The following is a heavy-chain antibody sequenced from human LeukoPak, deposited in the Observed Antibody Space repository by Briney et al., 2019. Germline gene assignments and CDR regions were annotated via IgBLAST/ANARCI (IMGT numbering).Heavy chain of an antibody. CDR2: INHSGST. D-gene: IGHD6-6*01. J-gene: IGHJ6*03. V-gene: IGHV4-34*01. CDR3: ARRGAARNYYYYYMDV. CDR1: GGSFSGYY. Sequence: SETLSLTCAVYGGSFSGYYWSWIRQPPGKGLEWIGEINHSGSTNYNPSLKSRVTISVDTSKNQFSLKLSSVTAADTAVYYCARRGAARNYYYYYMDVWGKGTTVTVSS.